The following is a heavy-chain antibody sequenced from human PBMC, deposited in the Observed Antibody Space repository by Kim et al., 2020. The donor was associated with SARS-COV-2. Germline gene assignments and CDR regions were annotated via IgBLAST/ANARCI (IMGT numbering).Heavy chain of an antibody. J-gene: IGHJ5*02. V-gene: IGHV1-46*01. CDR3: ARQRYYYGSGAPWFDP. Sequence: ASVKVSCKASGYTFTSYYMHWVRQAPGQGLEWMGIINPSGGSTSYAQKFQGRVTMTRDTSTSTVYMELSSLRSEDTAVYYCARQRYYYGSGAPWFDPWGQGTLVTVSS. D-gene: IGHD3-10*01. CDR2: INPSGGST. CDR1: GYTFTSYY.